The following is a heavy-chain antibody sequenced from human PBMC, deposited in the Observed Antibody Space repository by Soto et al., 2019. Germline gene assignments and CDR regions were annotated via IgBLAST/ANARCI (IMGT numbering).Heavy chain of an antibody. V-gene: IGHV3-33*01. CDR2: IWYDGSNK. CDR1: GFTFSSYG. CDR3: ASAPSLYYYYYMDV. Sequence: QVQLVESGGGVVQPGRSLRLSCAASGFTFSSYGMHWVRQAPGKGLAWVAVIWYDGSNKYYADSVKGRFTISRDNSKNTLYLQMNSLRAEDTAVYYCASAPSLYYYYYMDVWGKGTTVTVSS. J-gene: IGHJ6*03. D-gene: IGHD2-15*01.